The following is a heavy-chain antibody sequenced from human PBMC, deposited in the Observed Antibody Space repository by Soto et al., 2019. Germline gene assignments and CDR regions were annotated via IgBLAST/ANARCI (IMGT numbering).Heavy chain of an antibody. CDR1: GYTFTGYY. Sequence: ASVKVSCKASGYTFTGYYMHWVRQAPGQGLEWMGWINPNSGGTNYAQKFQGWVTMTRDTSISTAYMELSRLRSDDTAVYYCARAPMLGLGYSGYDFLGGGLESDTAMGYYYYGMDVWGQGTTVTVSS. V-gene: IGHV1-2*04. J-gene: IGHJ6*02. D-gene: IGHD5-12*01. CDR2: INPNSGGT. CDR3: ARAPMLGLGYSGYDFLGGGLESDTAMGYYYYGMDV.